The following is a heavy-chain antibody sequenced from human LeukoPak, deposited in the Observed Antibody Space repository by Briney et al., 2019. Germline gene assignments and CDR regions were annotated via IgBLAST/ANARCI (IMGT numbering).Heavy chain of an antibody. CDR1: GGSISHYY. J-gene: IGHJ3*02. Sequence: SQTLSLTCTVSGGSISHYYWRWSRQPPGKGLEWIGYVYYSGSTNYSPSLRSRVTISVDTSKNQFSLKLSSVTAADTAVYYCAREPIVVGTAAFDIWGQRTMVTVSA. CDR2: VYYSGST. V-gene: IGHV4-59*01. CDR3: AREPIVVGTAAFDI. D-gene: IGHD2-21*02.